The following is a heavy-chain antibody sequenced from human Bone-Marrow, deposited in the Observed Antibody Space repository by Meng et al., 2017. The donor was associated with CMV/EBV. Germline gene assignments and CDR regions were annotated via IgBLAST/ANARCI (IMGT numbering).Heavy chain of an antibody. CDR3: ARALPASYYYDTSGPPR. CDR2: IRYDGSNK. CDR1: GFTFSSYG. Sequence: GESLKISCAASGFTFSSYGMHWVRQAPGKGLEWVAFIRYDGSNKYYADSVKGRFTISRDNSKNTLYLQMNSLRAEDTAVYYCARALPASYYYDTSGPPRWGQGTLVTVSS. V-gene: IGHV3-30*02. J-gene: IGHJ4*02. D-gene: IGHD3-22*01.